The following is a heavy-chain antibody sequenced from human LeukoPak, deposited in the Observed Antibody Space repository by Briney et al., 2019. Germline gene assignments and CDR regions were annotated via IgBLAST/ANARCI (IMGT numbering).Heavy chain of an antibody. CDR1: GGSISGGGYY. CDR3: ACQVWFGELLDY. D-gene: IGHD3-10*01. Sequence: PSQTLSGTCAVVGGSISGGGYYWRWIRQHPGKGLEWIGYIYYSGSTYYNPSLKSRVTISVDTSKNQFSLKLSSVTAADTAVYYCACQVWFGELLDYWGQGTLVTVSS. J-gene: IGHJ4*02. CDR2: IYYSGST. V-gene: IGHV4-31*11.